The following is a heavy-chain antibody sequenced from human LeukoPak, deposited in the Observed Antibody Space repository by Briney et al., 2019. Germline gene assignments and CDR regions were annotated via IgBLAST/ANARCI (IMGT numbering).Heavy chain of an antibody. Sequence: SETLSLTCTVSGYSISSGYYWGWIRQPPGKGLEWIGYIYHSGSTYYNPSLKSRVTISVDRSKNQFSLKLSSVTAADTAVYYCAREIRDYYDSSGIDYWGQGTLVTVSS. V-gene: IGHV4-38-2*02. CDR2: IYHSGST. D-gene: IGHD3-22*01. CDR1: GYSISSGYY. CDR3: AREIRDYYDSSGIDY. J-gene: IGHJ4*02.